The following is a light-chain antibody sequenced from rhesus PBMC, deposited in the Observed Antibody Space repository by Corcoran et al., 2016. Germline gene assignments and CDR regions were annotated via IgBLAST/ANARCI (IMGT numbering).Light chain of an antibody. V-gene: IGKV4-1*01. CDR1: QSLLYSSNNKNY. Sequence: DIVMTQSPDSLAVSLGERVTINCKSSQSLLYSSNNKNYLAWYQQKPGQAPQLLFYWASTRESGVPNRFSGSGSGTDFTLTISGLQAEDVAVYYCQQYYSTPFTFGPGTKLDIK. J-gene: IGKJ3*01. CDR3: QQYYSTPFT. CDR2: WAS.